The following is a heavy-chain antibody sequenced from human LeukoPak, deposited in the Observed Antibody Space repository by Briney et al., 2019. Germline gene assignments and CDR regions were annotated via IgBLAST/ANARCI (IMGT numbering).Heavy chain of an antibody. CDR1: GFTFGDYA. V-gene: IGHV3-49*04. D-gene: IGHD4-23*01. Sequence: GGSLRLSCTASGFTFGDYAMSWVRQAPGKGLEWVGFIRSKAYGGTTEYAASVKGRFTISRDDSKSIAYLQMNSLKTEDTAVYYCTREGVTPAASVDYWGQGTLVTVSS. CDR2: IRSKAYGGTT. J-gene: IGHJ4*02. CDR3: TREGVTPAASVDY.